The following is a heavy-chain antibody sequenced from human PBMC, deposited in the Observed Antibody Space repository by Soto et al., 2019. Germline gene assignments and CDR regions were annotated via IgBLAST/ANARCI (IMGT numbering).Heavy chain of an antibody. J-gene: IGHJ4*02. CDR3: ARGVGSYGPTLGN. CDR2: INHSGST. Sequence: NPSETLSLTCAVYGGSFSGYYWSWIRQPPGKGLEWIGEINHSGSTNYNPSLKSRVTISVDTSKNQFSLKLSSVTAADTAVYYCARGVGSYGPTLGNWGQGTLVTVSS. CDR1: GGSFSGYY. D-gene: IGHD5-18*01. V-gene: IGHV4-34*01.